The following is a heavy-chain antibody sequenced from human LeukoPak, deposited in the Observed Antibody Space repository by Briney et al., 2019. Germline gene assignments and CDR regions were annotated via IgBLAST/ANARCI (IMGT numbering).Heavy chain of an antibody. V-gene: IGHV3-30*18. J-gene: IGHJ4*02. CDR1: GFTFSSYG. CDR3: AKPDYYDSSGYYLRFFDH. D-gene: IGHD3-22*01. Sequence: GGSLRLSCVASGFTFSSYGMHWVRQAPGTGLEWAAVISYDGSNKYYADTVKGRFSTSRDNSKSTLYLQMSSLRAEDTAVYYCAKPDYYDSSGYYLRFFDHWGQGTLVTVSS. CDR2: ISYDGSNK.